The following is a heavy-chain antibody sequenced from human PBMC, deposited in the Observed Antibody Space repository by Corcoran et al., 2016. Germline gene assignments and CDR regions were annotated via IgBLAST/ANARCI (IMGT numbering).Heavy chain of an antibody. J-gene: IGHJ6*02. CDR1: GYTFTGYY. CDR2: INPNSGGT. D-gene: IGHD4-17*01. Sequence: QVQLVQSGAEVKKPGASVKVSCKASGYTFTGYYMHWVRQAPGQGLEWMGWINPNSGGTNYAQKFQGRVTITRDTSISTAYMELSRLRSDDTAVYYCARDPATVTIRYGMDVWGQGTTVTVSS. CDR3: ARDPATVTIRYGMDV. V-gene: IGHV1-2*02.